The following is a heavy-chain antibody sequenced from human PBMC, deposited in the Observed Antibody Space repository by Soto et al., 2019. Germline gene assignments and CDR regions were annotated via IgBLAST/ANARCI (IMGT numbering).Heavy chain of an antibody. CDR3: ARRVAVAGTPKLRGHSYYYYGMDV. V-gene: IGHV5-10-1*01. CDR1: GYSFTSYW. D-gene: IGHD6-19*01. Sequence: GESLKISCKGSGYSFTSYWISWVRQMPGKGLEWMGRIDPSDSYTNYSPSFQGHVTISADKSISTAYLQWSSLKASDTAMYYCARRVAVAGTPKLRGHSYYYYGMDVWGQGTTVTVSS. J-gene: IGHJ6*02. CDR2: IDPSDSYT.